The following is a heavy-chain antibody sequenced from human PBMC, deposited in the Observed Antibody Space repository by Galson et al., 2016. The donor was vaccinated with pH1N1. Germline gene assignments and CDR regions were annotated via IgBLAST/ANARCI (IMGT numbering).Heavy chain of an antibody. CDR1: GYSFSGYY. Sequence: SETLSLTCAVSGYSFSGYYWSWLRQPPGKGLEWIGEINHSGSTNYNPSLKSRVTISVDASENQLSLKLYSVTAADTAVYYCARGRGGYNLRERQYYYSYMDVWGKGTTVTVSS. V-gene: IGHV4-34*01. D-gene: IGHD5-24*01. CDR3: ARGRGGYNLRERQYYYSYMDV. CDR2: INHSGST. J-gene: IGHJ6*03.